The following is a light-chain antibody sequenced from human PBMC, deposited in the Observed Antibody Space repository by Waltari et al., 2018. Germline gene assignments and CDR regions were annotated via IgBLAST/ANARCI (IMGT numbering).Light chain of an antibody. J-gene: IGKJ3*01. Sequence: DIVLTQSPGTLSLSPGERGTLSCRASQRVNSNYLAWYQHKPGQAPRLLIYGASSRATGIPDRFSGSVSGTDFTLTISRLEPEDFAVYYCQYYGSSASFGPGTKVDI. CDR3: QYYGSSAS. V-gene: IGKV3-20*01. CDR2: GAS. CDR1: QRVNSNY.